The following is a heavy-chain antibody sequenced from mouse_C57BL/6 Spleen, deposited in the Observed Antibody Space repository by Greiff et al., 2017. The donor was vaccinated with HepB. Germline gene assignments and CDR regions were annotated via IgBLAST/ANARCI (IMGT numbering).Heavy chain of an antibody. Sequence: EVQLVESEGGLVQPGRSMKLSCTASGFTFSDYYMAWVRQVPEKGLEWVANINYDGSSNYYLDSLKSRFIISRDNAKYILYLQMSSLKSEDTATYYCARGSYDYDGGYFDYWGQGTTLTVSS. J-gene: IGHJ2*01. D-gene: IGHD2-4*01. V-gene: IGHV5-16*01. CDR2: INYDGSSN. CDR3: ARGSYDYDGGYFDY. CDR1: GFTFSDYY.